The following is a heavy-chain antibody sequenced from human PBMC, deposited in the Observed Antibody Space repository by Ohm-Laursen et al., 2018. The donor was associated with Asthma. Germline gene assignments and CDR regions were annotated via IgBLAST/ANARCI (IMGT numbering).Heavy chain of an antibody. Sequence: SLRLSCTASGFTFSSYAMHWVRQAPGKGLEWVAVISYDGSNKYYADSVKGRFTISRDNAKILVYLQMDSLRVDDTALYYCARIGPEWELPGREYSLIHWGQGTLVTVSS. CDR3: ARIGPEWELPGREYSLIH. CDR2: ISYDGSNK. V-gene: IGHV3-30-3*01. CDR1: GFTFSSYA. J-gene: IGHJ1*01. D-gene: IGHD1-26*01.